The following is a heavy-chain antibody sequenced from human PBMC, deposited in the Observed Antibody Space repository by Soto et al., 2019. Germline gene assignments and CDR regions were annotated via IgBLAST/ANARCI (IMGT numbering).Heavy chain of an antibody. CDR3: AKNPSASYWYFDL. Sequence: PGGSLRLSCAASGFTFSSYGMHWVCQAPGKGLEWVAVIWYDGSNKYYADSVKGRFTISRDNSKNTLYLQMNSLRAEDTAVYYCAKNPSASYWYFDLWGRGTLVTVSS. CDR2: IWYDGSNK. V-gene: IGHV3-33*06. CDR1: GFTFSSYG. J-gene: IGHJ2*01.